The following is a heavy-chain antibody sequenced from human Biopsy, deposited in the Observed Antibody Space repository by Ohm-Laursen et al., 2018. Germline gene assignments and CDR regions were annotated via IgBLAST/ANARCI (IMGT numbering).Heavy chain of an antibody. V-gene: IGHV2-70*16. CDR3: ARIPMLVVPAAIVYRHRRHLQGLDV. CDR2: IYLGEGK. CDR1: GFSLNTRGMS. J-gene: IGHJ6*02. Sequence: TQTLTLTYTLSGFSLNTRGMSVTWIRQPPGKALEWLARIYLGEGKLYSESLKTRLTISKGTSENPVVLTLSDVAPVDTATYYCARIPMLVVPAAIVYRHRRHLQGLDVWGQGTTVIVSS. D-gene: IGHD2-2*02.